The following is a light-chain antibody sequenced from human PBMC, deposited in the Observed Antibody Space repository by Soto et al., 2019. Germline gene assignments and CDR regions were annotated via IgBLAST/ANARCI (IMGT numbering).Light chain of an antibody. Sequence: QSALTQPASVSGSPGQSITISCTGTSSDVGAYNFVSWYQQHPGKAPKLMIYDVSNRPSGVSSRFSGSKSGNTASLTISGLQAEDEADYYCSSYTSRSTNVFGTGTKVTVL. CDR1: SSDVGAYNF. J-gene: IGLJ1*01. CDR2: DVS. CDR3: SSYTSRSTNV. V-gene: IGLV2-14*01.